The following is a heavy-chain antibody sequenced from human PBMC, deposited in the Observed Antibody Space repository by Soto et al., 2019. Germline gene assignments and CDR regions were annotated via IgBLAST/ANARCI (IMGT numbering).Heavy chain of an antibody. Sequence: PGGSLRLSCAASGFTVSSNYMSWVRQAPGKGLEWVSVIYSGGSTYYADSVKGRFTISRDNSKNTLYLQMNSLRAEDTAVYYCARVFHYYDSSGYSDAFDIWGQGTMVTVSS. V-gene: IGHV3-53*01. CDR2: IYSGGST. CDR1: GFTVSSNY. D-gene: IGHD3-22*01. CDR3: ARVFHYYDSSGYSDAFDI. J-gene: IGHJ3*02.